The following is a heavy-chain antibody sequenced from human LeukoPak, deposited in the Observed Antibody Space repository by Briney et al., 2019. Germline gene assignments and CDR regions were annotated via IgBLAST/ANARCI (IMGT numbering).Heavy chain of an antibody. D-gene: IGHD2-15*01. V-gene: IGHV3-11*01. Sequence: GGSLRLSCAASGFTFNDYGMSWVRQGPGKGLEWVSAISGSGSTTYYADSVKGRFTISRDNAKNSLFLQMNSLRAEDTAVYYCARVLRYCSGGNCYSGGLGYMDVWGKGTTVTISS. J-gene: IGHJ6*03. CDR2: ISGSGSTT. CDR3: ARVLRYCSGGNCYSGGLGYMDV. CDR1: GFTFNDYG.